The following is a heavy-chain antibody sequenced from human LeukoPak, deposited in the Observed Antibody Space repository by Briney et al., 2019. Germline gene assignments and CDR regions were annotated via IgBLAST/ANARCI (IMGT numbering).Heavy chain of an antibody. Sequence: GGSLRLFCVASGFDISYNYVGWVRQAPGKGQEWVSVIHTGGTTHYTDSVKGRFTISKDNSNNTVYLQMNSVRVEDTAVYYCARVWFGYFFQWGQGALVTASS. CDR1: GFDISYNY. V-gene: IGHV3-53*01. CDR3: ARVWFGYFFQ. J-gene: IGHJ4*02. D-gene: IGHD3-10*01. CDR2: IHTGGTT.